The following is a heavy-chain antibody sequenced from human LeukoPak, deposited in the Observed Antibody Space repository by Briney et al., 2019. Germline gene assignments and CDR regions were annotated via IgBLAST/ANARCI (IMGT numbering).Heavy chain of an antibody. Sequence: SETLSLTCTVSGGSISSSSYYWGWIRQPPGKGLEWIGSIYYSGSTYYNPSLKSRVTISVDTSKNQFSLKLSSVTAADTAVYYCARRGNPFDYWGQGTLVTVSS. D-gene: IGHD2/OR15-2a*01. CDR1: GGSISSSSYY. CDR3: ARRGNPFDY. J-gene: IGHJ4*02. CDR2: IYYSGST. V-gene: IGHV4-39*07.